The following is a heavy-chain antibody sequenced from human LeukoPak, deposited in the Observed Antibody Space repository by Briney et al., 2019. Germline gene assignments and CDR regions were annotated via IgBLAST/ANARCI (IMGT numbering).Heavy chain of an antibody. D-gene: IGHD1-26*01. V-gene: IGHV4-4*07. J-gene: IGHJ4*02. CDR3: ARENTGSYREFDY. Sequence: PSETLSLTCTVSGGSISSYYWSWIRQPAGKGLEWIGRIYSGGSTNYNPSLKNRVTMSVDSSNNQFSLKLSSVTAADTAVFYCARENTGSYREFDYWGQGTLVTVSS. CDR1: GGSISSYY. CDR2: IYSGGST.